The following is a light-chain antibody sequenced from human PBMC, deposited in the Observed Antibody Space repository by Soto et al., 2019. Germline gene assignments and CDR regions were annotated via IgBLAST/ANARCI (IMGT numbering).Light chain of an antibody. J-gene: IGKJ1*01. CDR1: QGIRSA. Sequence: AIQVTQSPSSLSASVGDRVTITCRTSQGIRSALGWYQQKPGKVPKLLIYAASTLQSGVPSRFSGSGSGRDFTLTISSLQPEDFATYYCLPDYAYFWAFGQGTKV. CDR3: LPDYAYFWA. CDR2: AAS. V-gene: IGKV1-6*01.